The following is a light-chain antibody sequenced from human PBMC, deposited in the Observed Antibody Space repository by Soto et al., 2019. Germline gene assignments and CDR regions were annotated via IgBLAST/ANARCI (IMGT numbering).Light chain of an antibody. V-gene: IGKV3D-7*01. CDR2: TTS. CDR1: QSVSSGF. J-gene: IGKJ5*01. Sequence: EVVLTQSPATLSLSPGERATLSCRATQSVSSGFLSCYQQKPGQAPRLLIYTTSTRATNIPARFSGSGSGTDFPLTISSLQPEDFAVYDCQQDYNITFGQGTRLEIK. CDR3: QQDYNIT.